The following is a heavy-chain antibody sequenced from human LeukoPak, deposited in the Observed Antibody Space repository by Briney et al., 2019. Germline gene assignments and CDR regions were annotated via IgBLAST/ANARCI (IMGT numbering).Heavy chain of an antibody. CDR2: ITGSGDNV. J-gene: IGHJ3*02. CDR1: GFIFSDPY. D-gene: IGHD1-14*01. CDR3: ARGARPGTTETPSVFDI. Sequence: GGSLRLSCAASGFIFSDPYMSWIRQAPGKGLEWVSKITGSGDNVFYADSVRGRFTISRDNANNSLYLQMNSLRPEDTGVYYWARGARPGTTETPSVFDIWGKGKRVAVSS. V-gene: IGHV3-11*01.